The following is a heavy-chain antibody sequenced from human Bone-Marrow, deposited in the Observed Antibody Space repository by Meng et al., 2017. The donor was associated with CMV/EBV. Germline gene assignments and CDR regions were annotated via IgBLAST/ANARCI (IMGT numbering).Heavy chain of an antibody. CDR3: ARGSTGWGV. CDR2: IYYSGST. D-gene: IGHD1-1*01. V-gene: IGHV4-39*07. J-gene: IGHJ6*02. CDR1: GGSISSSSYY. Sequence: SETLSLTCTVSGGSISSSSYYWGWIRQPPGKGLEWIGPIYYSGSTYYNPSLKSRVTITVDTPKNQLSLKLSSVTPADTAVYYCARGSTGWGVWGQRTTVTVSS.